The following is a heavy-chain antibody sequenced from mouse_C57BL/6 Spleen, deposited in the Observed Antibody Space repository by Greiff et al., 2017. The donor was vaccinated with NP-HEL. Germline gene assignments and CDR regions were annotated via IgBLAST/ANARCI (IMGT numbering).Heavy chain of an antibody. J-gene: IGHJ1*03. CDR1: GYTFTSYW. D-gene: IGHD1-1*01. CDR2: IDPSDSET. V-gene: IGHV1-52*01. Sequence: QVQLQQPGAELVRPGSSVKLSCKASGYTFTSYWMHWVKQRPIQGLEWIGNIDPSDSETHYNQKFKDKATLTVDKSSRTAYMQLSSLTSEDSAVYYCARGNYYGSSYVWYFDVWGTGTTVTVSS. CDR3: ARGNYYGSSYVWYFDV.